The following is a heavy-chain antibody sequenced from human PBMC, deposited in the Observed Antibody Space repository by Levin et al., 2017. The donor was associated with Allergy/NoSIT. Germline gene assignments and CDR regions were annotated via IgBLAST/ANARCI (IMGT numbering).Heavy chain of an antibody. CDR3: AKDTRRLTGTDDY. CDR2: ISGSGGST. V-gene: IGHV3-23*01. Sequence: GESLKISCAASGFTFSSYAMSWVRQAPGKGLEWVSAISGSGGSTYYADSVKGRFTISRDNSKNTLYLQMNSLRAEDTAVYYCAKDTRRLTGTDDYWGQGTLVTVSS. D-gene: IGHD1-20*01. CDR1: GFTFSSYA. J-gene: IGHJ4*02.